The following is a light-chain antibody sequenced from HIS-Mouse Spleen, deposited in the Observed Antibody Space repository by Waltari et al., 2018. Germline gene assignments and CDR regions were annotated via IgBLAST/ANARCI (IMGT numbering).Light chain of an antibody. V-gene: IGKV4-1*01. CDR3: QQYYSTPFT. Sequence: EIVMTQSPDSLAVSLGERDTTKYQTTQGVLYSSNNKIYLTWYQQKPGQPTKILIYWASTRESGVPDRFSGSGSGTDFTLTISSLQAEDVAVYYCQQYYSTPFTFGPGTKVDIK. CDR1: QGVLYSSNNKIY. J-gene: IGKJ3*01. CDR2: WAS.